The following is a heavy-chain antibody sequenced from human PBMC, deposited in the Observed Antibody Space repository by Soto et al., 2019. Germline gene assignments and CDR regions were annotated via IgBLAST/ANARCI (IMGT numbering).Heavy chain of an antibody. J-gene: IGHJ4*02. V-gene: IGHV3-33*01. Sequence: GGSLRLSCAASGFTFSSYGMHWVRQAPGKGLEWVAVIWYDGSNKYYADSVKGRFTISRDNSKNTLYLQMNSLRAEDTAVYYCARDLGSSWFGENYPFDYWGQGTLVTVSS. D-gene: IGHD6-13*01. CDR2: IWYDGSNK. CDR3: ARDLGSSWFGENYPFDY. CDR1: GFTFSSYG.